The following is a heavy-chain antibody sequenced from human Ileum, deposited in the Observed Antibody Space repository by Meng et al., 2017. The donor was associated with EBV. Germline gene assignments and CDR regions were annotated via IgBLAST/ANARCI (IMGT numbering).Heavy chain of an antibody. V-gene: IGHV1-3*04. CDR2: INTLNGHT. CDR1: GYSFVAYA. CDR3: ARRASQGVDP. J-gene: IGHJ5*02. Sequence: QVQLVQSGTDVTKPGSSMKRSCETSGYSFVAYARHWVRQAPGQGLEWMGWINTLNGHTEYSQKFQGSVTITSDTSASTVYMELHSLRSQDTAVYYCARRASQGVDPWGQGTLVTVSS.